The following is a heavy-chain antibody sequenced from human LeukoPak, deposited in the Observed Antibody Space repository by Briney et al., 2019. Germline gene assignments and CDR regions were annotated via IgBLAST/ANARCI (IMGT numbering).Heavy chain of an antibody. CDR3: ARLTVRWLSTKGWFDT. Sequence: PSETLSLTCTVSGGSISSYYWSWIRQPPGKGLEWIGYIYTSGSTNYNPSLKSRVTISVDTSKNQFSLKLSSVTAADTAVYYCARLTVRWLSTKGWFDTWGEGTLVTVSS. D-gene: IGHD6-19*01. J-gene: IGHJ5*02. CDR1: GGSISSYY. CDR2: IYTSGST. V-gene: IGHV4-4*09.